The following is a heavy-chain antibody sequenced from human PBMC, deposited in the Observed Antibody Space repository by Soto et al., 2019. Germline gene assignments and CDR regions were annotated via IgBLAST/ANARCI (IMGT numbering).Heavy chain of an antibody. CDR3: ARGATIFGVAEYYYYMDV. CDR1: GGSISSYY. J-gene: IGHJ6*03. V-gene: IGHV4-59*01. D-gene: IGHD3-3*01. CDR2: IYYSGST. Sequence: ETLSLTCTVSGGSISSYYWSWIRQPPGKGLEWIGYIYYSGSTNYNPSLKSRVTISVDTSKNQFSLKLSSVTAADTAVYYCARGATIFGVAEYYYYMDVWGKGTMVTVS.